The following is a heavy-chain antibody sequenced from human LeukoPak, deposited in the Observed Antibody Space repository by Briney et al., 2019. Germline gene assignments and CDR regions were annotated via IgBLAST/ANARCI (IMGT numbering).Heavy chain of an antibody. J-gene: IGHJ3*02. CDR1: GYTFTSYY. CDR3: ARRYCTNGVCYHDRGAFDI. D-gene: IGHD2-8*01. CDR2: INPNSGGT. V-gene: IGHV1-2*02. Sequence: ASVKVSCKASGYTFTSYYMHWVRQAPGQGLEWMGWINPNSGGTNYAQKFQGRVTMTRDTSISTAYMELSRLRSEDTAVYYCARRYCTNGVCYHDRGAFDIWGQGTMVTVSS.